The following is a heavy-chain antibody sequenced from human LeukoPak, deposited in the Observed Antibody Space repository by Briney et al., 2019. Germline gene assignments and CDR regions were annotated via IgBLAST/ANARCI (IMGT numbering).Heavy chain of an antibody. Sequence: GGSLRLSCAASGFTFDDNGMSWVRQAPGKGLEWVSHINWNGGSTSYADSVKGRFTISRDNSKNTLYLQMNSLRDEDTALYYCAKAGIGVVGYFDYWGQGTLVTVSS. CDR2: INWNGGST. CDR3: AKAGIGVVGYFDY. V-gene: IGHV3-20*04. D-gene: IGHD6-19*01. CDR1: GFTFDDNG. J-gene: IGHJ4*02.